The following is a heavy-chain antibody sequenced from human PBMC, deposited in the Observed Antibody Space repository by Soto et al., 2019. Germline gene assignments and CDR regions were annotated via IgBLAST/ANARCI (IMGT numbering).Heavy chain of an antibody. J-gene: IGHJ4*02. CDR3: AKEGDLIGYNYGSCFDY. CDR1: GFTFSSHS. CDR2: ITGSGGST. D-gene: IGHD5-18*01. Sequence: GGSLRLSCAASGFTFSSHSMSWVRQAPGKGLEWVSAITGSGGSTYYADSVKGRFTISRDNSKNTLYLQMNSLRAEDTAVYYCAKEGDLIGYNYGSCFDYWGQGTLVTVSS. V-gene: IGHV3-23*01.